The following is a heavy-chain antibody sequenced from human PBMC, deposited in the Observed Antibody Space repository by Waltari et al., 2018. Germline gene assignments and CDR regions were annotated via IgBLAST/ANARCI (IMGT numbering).Heavy chain of an antibody. J-gene: IGHJ4*02. CDR3: AGVVPDYSSLAY. CDR2: IDIDGSGT. CDR1: GVTFSSDW. Sequence: EVQLVESGGTLVQPAGCLRLSCAVSGVTFSSDWMHWVRQAPGEGLVWLARIDIDGSGTVYADSVKGRFTIYTDNSQHTLYLQMDSLRADDTAVYYCAGVVPDYSSLAYWGQGTLVTVSS. D-gene: IGHD4-4*01. V-gene: IGHV3-74*01.